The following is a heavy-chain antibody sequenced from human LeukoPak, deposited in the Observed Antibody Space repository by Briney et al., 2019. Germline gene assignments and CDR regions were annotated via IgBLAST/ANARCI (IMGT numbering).Heavy chain of an antibody. J-gene: IGHJ3*01. CDR1: GYSISSTYY. CDR3: ARISSSNWYNERGAFDV. CDR2: VYHSGST. D-gene: IGHD6-13*01. V-gene: IGHV4-38-2*02. Sequence: SETLSLTCTVSGYSISSTYYWGWIRQPPGKGLEWIGSVYHSGSTYFKPSLKSRVTISVDTSKNQFSLKLSSVTAADTAVYYCARISSSNWYNERGAFDVWGQGTMVTVSS.